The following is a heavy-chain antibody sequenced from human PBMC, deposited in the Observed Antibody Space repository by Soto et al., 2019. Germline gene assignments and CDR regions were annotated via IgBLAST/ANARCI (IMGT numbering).Heavy chain of an antibody. V-gene: IGHV4-4*02. Sequence: PSETLSLTCAVFSGSISSSNWWSWVRQPPGKGLEWIGEIYHSGSTNYNPSLKSRVTISVDKSKNQFSLKLSSVTAADTAVYYCARVASYSSILYFDYWGQGTLVTVSS. D-gene: IGHD6-13*01. J-gene: IGHJ4*02. CDR2: IYHSGST. CDR1: SGSISSSNW. CDR3: ARVASYSSILYFDY.